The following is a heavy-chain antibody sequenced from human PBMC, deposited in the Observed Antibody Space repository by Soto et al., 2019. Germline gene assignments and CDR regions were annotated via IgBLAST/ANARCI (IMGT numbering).Heavy chain of an antibody. V-gene: IGHV3-30*03. CDR2: VSHDGRNT. J-gene: IGHJ4*02. D-gene: IGHD6-19*01. CDR1: GFTFSDYA. CDR3: ARGGRQWLVTSDFNY. Sequence: VQLVESGGGVVQPGRSLRLSCAASGFTFSDYAMHWVRQAPGKGLEWVAVVSHDGRNTHYADSVKGRFTISRDSSKNTVSLGVTSRGAEDTAVYYGARGGRQWLVTSDFNYWGQGALVTVSS.